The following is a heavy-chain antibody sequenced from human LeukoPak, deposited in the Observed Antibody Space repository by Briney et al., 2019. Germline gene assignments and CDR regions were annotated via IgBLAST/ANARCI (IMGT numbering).Heavy chain of an antibody. CDR2: INPNSGGT. CDR1: GYTFTGYY. J-gene: IGHJ3*02. CDR3: ARSPEYRDAFDI. V-gene: IGHV1-2*02. D-gene: IGHD2/OR15-2a*01. Sequence: GASVKVSCKASGYTFTGYYMHWVRQAPGQGLEWMGWINPNSGGTNYAQKFQGRVTMTRDTSISTAYMELSRLRSDDAAVYYCARSPEYRDAFDIWGQGTMVTVSS.